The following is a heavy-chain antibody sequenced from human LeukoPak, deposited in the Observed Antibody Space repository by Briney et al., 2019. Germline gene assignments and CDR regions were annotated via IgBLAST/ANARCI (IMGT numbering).Heavy chain of an antibody. CDR3: ARADNYGSILDY. J-gene: IGHJ4*02. V-gene: IGHV3-7*04. CDR2: IDQDGSAE. D-gene: IGHD3-10*01. Sequence: GGSLRLSCAASGFTFSNYWMSWVRQSPGRGLEWVANIDQDGSAEYYVDSVGGRFTVSRDNAKNSLYLQIDSLRAEDTAAYYCARADNYGSILDYWGRGTLVTVSS. CDR1: GFTFSNYW.